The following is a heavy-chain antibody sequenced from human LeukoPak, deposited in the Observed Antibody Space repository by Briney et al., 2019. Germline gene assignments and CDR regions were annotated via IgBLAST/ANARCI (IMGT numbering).Heavy chain of an antibody. CDR3: ARETPSADAAFDY. J-gene: IGHJ4*02. Sequence: GSLRLSCAVSGFTFSSYGMHWVRQAPGKGLEWVAVIWYDGSKKYYADSVKGRFTISRDNSKKTLDLQMNSLRAEDTAVYYCARETPSADAAFDYWGQGTLVTVSS. CDR1: GFTFSSYG. D-gene: IGHD2-15*01. CDR2: IWYDGSKK. V-gene: IGHV3-33*01.